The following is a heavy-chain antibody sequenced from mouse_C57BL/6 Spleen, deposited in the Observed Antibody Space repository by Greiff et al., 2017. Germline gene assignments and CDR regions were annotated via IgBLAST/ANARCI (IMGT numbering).Heavy chain of an antibody. CDR1: GYAFSSYW. CDR3: ARCAYSYYFDY. D-gene: IGHD1-1*01. CDR2: IYPGDGDT. J-gene: IGHJ2*01. Sequence: QVQLQQSGAELVKPGASVKISCKASGYAFSSYWMNWVKQRPGKGLEWIGQIYPGDGDTNYNGKFKGKATLHADKSSSTAYMQLRSLTSEDSAFYFCARCAYSYYFDYWGQGTTLTVSS. V-gene: IGHV1-80*01.